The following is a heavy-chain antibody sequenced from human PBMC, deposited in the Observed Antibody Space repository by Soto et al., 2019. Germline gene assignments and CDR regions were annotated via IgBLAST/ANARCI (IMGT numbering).Heavy chain of an antibody. CDR2: SSNSGTYT. Sequence: VQLVESGGGLVKPGGSLRLSCTASGFTFSNYYMSWIRQAPGKGLEWVSYSSNSGTYTRYADSVKGRFSISRDNAKNSLYLQISNLRGEDTATYYCARSGDNYNLLDYWGQGTPVTVSS. CDR1: GFTFSNYY. V-gene: IGHV3-11*06. J-gene: IGHJ4*02. D-gene: IGHD1-1*01. CDR3: ARSGDNYNLLDY.